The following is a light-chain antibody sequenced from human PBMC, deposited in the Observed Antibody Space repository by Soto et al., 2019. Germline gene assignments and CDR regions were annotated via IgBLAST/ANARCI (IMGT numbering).Light chain of an antibody. V-gene: IGLV2-14*03. CDR2: DVS. Sequence: QSALTQPASVSGSPGQSSTISCTGTSSDVGGYNFVSWYQQHPGKAPKFLIYDVSNRPSGASTRFSGSKSGNTASLTISGLQAEDEADYYCSSYTDSSTQVFGTGTKVTVL. CDR3: SSYTDSSTQV. CDR1: SSDVGGYNF. J-gene: IGLJ1*01.